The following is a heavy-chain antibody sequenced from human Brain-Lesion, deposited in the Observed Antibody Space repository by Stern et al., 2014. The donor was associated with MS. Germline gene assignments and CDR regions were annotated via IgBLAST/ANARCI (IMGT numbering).Heavy chain of an antibody. V-gene: IGHV1-2*02. CDR2: INPNTGGT. CDR3: ARDQRGITIFGVVTDYYYLGMDV. J-gene: IGHJ6*02. CDR1: GYIFTGYY. D-gene: IGHD3-3*01. Sequence: QVQLVQSGAEVKKPGASVKVSCTTSGYIFTGYYIHWVRQAPGQGLEWMAWINPNTGGTKDAQKLQGRVTLSRDKSISTAYVELSSLTSDDTAVYYCARDQRGITIFGVVTDYYYLGMDVWGQGTTVTVSS.